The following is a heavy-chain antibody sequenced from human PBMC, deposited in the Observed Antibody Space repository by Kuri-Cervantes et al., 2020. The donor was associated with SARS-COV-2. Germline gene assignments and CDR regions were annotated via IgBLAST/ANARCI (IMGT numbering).Heavy chain of an antibody. CDR2: ISSGSYIT. Sequence: GGSLRLSCAASGFTFSSYAMSWVREAPGKGLEWVAAISSGSYITHYADSVKGRFTISRDDSKNTLHLQMNSLRAEDTAVYYCAKAQTGRSPDAFDIWGQGTMVTVSS. J-gene: IGHJ3*02. D-gene: IGHD1-1*01. CDR3: AKAQTGRSPDAFDI. V-gene: IGHV3-23*01. CDR1: GFTFSSYA.